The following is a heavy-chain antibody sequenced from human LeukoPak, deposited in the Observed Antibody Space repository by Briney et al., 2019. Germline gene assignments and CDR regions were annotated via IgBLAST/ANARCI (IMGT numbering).Heavy chain of an antibody. CDR3: ARVRLPYYYYYMDV. V-gene: IGHV3-48*01. CDR2: ISSSSSTI. CDR1: GFTFSSYS. Sequence: GGSLRLSCAASGFTFSSYSMNWVRQAPGKGLEWVSCISSSSSTIYYADSVKGRFTISRDNSKNSLYLQMNSLRAEDTAVYYCARVRLPYYYYYMDVWGKGTTVTVSS. J-gene: IGHJ6*03.